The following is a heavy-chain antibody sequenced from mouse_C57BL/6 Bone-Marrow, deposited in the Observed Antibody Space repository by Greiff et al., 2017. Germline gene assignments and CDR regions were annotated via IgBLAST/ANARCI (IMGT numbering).Heavy chain of an antibody. CDR1: GYTFTSYW. CDR2: IHPNSGST. Sequence: VQLQQPGAELVKPGASVKLSCKASGYTFTSYWMHGVKQRPGQGLEWIGMIHPNSGSTNYNEKFKSKATLTVDKSSSPAYMQLSSLTSEDSAVYYCARSGGAMDYWGQGTSVTVSS. D-gene: IGHD4-1*01. V-gene: IGHV1-64*01. CDR3: ARSGGAMDY. J-gene: IGHJ4*01.